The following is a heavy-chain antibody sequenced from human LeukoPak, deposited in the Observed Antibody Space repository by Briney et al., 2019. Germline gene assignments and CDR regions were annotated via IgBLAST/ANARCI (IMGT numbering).Heavy chain of an antibody. V-gene: IGHV3-33*01. CDR2: IWYDGSNK. CDR1: GFTFSSYG. Sequence: AGGSLRLSCAASGFTFSSYGMHWVRQAPGKGLEWVAVIWYDGSNKYYADSVKGRFTFSRDNSKNMLYLQMNSLRAEDTAVYYCARDHSSGWYSDYFDYWGQGTLVTVSS. CDR3: ARDHSSGWYSDYFDY. J-gene: IGHJ4*02. D-gene: IGHD6-19*01.